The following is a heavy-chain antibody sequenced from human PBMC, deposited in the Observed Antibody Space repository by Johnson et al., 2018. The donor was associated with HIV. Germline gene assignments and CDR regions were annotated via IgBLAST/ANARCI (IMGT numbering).Heavy chain of an antibody. CDR2: ISYDGSNK. V-gene: IGHV3-30-3*01. Sequence: QVQVVESGGGVVQPGRSLRLSCAASGFTFSSYAMHWVRQAPGKGLEWVAVISYDGSNKYYADSVKGRFTISRDNPKNTLYLQMNSLRAEDTAVYYCARDQGYDSSGFDAFDIWGQGTMVTVSS. D-gene: IGHD3-22*01. J-gene: IGHJ3*02. CDR3: ARDQGYDSSGFDAFDI. CDR1: GFTFSSYA.